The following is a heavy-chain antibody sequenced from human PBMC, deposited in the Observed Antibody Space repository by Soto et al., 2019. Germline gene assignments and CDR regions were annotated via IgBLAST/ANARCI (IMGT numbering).Heavy chain of an antibody. D-gene: IGHD3-10*01. CDR2: IWYDGSNK. J-gene: IGHJ4*02. V-gene: IGHV3-33*01. CDR1: GFTFSSYV. Sequence: GGSLRLSCAASGFTFSSYVMHWVRQAPGKGLEWVAVIWYDGSNKYYADSVKGRFTISRDNSKNTLYLQMNSLRAEDTAVYYCARDDYYGSGSYYPNDYWGQGTLVTVSS. CDR3: ARDDYYGSGSYYPNDY.